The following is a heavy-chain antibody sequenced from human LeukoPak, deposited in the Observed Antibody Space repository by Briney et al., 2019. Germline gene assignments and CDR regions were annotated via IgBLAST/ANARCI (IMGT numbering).Heavy chain of an antibody. J-gene: IGHJ4*02. CDR2: IKQDGSEK. CDR3: ARDFRGSLGY. D-gene: IGHD1-26*01. V-gene: IGHV3-7*01. Sequence: GGSLRLSCAASGFTFSSYAMSWLRQAPGKGLEWVANIKQDGSEKYYVDSVKGRFSISRDNAKNSLYLQLNSLRAEDTAVYYCARDFRGSLGYWGQGTLVTVSS. CDR1: GFTFSSYA.